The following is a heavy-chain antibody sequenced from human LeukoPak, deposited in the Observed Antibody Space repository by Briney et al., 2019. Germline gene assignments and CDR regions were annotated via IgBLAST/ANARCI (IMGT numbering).Heavy chain of an antibody. J-gene: IGHJ6*03. CDR3: ARHPQYYYYYMDV. V-gene: IGHV4-39*01. CDR1: GGSISSSSYY. Sequence: SETLSLTCSVSGGSISSSSYYWGWIRQPPGKGLEWIESIYYSGSTYYNPSLKSRVTISVDTSKNQFSLKLTSVTAADTAVYYCARHPQYYYYYMDVWGKGTTVTISS. CDR2: IYYSGST.